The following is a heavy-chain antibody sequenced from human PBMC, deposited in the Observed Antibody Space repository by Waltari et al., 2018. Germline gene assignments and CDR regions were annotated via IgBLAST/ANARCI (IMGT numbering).Heavy chain of an antibody. V-gene: IGHV3-23*01. Sequence: EVQLLESGGGLVQPGGSLRLSCAASGFTFTSYAMRWVRQAPGKGLDWVSAISGSGGSTYYADSVKGRFTISRDNSKNTLYLQMNSLRAEDTAVYYCAKDGPHYWYFDLWGRGTLVTVSS. CDR1: GFTFTSYA. CDR2: ISGSGGST. J-gene: IGHJ2*01. CDR3: AKDGPHYWYFDL.